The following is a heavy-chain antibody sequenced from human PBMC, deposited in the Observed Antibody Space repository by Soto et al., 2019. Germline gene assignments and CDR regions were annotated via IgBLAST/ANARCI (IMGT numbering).Heavy chain of an antibody. J-gene: IGHJ4*02. CDR3: ARVGGLAARTFDY. Sequence: SETLSLTCTVSGGSISDFYWSWIRQPPGKGLEWIGYIYYSGSTNYNPSLKSRVTISVDTSRNQFSLNLRSMSPADTAVYYCARVGGLAARTFDYWGPGTLVTVSS. CDR1: GGSISDFY. V-gene: IGHV4-59*01. CDR2: IYYSGST. D-gene: IGHD6-6*01.